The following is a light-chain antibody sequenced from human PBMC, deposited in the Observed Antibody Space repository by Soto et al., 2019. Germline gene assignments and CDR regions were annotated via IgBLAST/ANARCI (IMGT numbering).Light chain of an antibody. CDR2: DAS. CDR1: QSVSSN. CDR3: QQRSDWPT. J-gene: IGKJ4*01. Sequence: EIVMTQSPATLTVSPGERATLSCRASQSVSSNLAWYQQKPGQAPRLLIYDASNRATGIPARFSGSGSGTDFTLTISSLEPEDFAVYYCQQRSDWPTFGGGATVDI. V-gene: IGKV3-11*01.